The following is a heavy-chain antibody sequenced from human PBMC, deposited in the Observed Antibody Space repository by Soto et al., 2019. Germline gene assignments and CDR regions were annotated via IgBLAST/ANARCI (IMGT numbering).Heavy chain of an antibody. CDR2: IIPIFGTT. J-gene: IGHJ4*02. Sequence: SVKVSCKASGGTFSSYAISWVRQAPGQGLEWMGVIIPIFGTTNYAQKFQGRVTITADESASTVYMELSSLKSEDTAVYYCATQDTAVAGYCGQGTLVTVS. V-gene: IGHV1-69*13. CDR1: GGTFSSYA. CDR3: ATQDTAVAGY. D-gene: IGHD5-18*01.